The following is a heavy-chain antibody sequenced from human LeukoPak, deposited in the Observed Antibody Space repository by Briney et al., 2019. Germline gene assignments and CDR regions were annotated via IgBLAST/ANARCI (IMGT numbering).Heavy chain of an antibody. J-gene: IGHJ3*02. Sequence: EASVKVSCKASGYTFTSYYMHWVRQAPGQGLEWMGIINPSGGSTSYAQKFQGRVTMTRDMSTSTVYMELSSLRSEDTAVYYCARVPGIAAAGTVGSAFDIWGQGTMVTVSS. CDR1: GYTFTSYY. V-gene: IGHV1-46*01. CDR2: INPSGGST. CDR3: ARVPGIAAAGTVGSAFDI. D-gene: IGHD6-13*01.